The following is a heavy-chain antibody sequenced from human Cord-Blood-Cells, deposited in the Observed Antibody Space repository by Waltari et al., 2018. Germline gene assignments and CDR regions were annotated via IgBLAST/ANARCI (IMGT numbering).Heavy chain of an antibody. CDR1: GFSLSTSGVG. J-gene: IGHJ2*01. CDR3: AHKVRYFDL. V-gene: IGHV2-5*01. CDR2: LYWKDDK. Sequence: QITLKESGPTLVKPTQTLTLTCTFSGFSLSTSGVGVGWIRQPPGKALEWLALLYWKDDKRYSPSRKSRLTITKETAKNQVVLTMTNMDPVDTATYYWAHKVRYFDLWGRGTLVTVSA.